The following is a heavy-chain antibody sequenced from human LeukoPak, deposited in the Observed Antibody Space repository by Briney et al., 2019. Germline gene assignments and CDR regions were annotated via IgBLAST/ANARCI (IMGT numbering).Heavy chain of an antibody. CDR1: GFTFSNYG. V-gene: IGHV3-30*02. CDR2: IRYDGSNK. Sequence: GGSLRLSCAASGFTFSNYGMHWVRQAPDKGLEWVAFIRYDGSNKYYVDSVKGRFTISRDNSKNTLYLQMNSLRAEDTAVYYCAKDWGVPGVTTYGYWGQGTLVTVSS. D-gene: IGHD3-10*01. CDR3: AKDWGVPGVTTYGY. J-gene: IGHJ4*02.